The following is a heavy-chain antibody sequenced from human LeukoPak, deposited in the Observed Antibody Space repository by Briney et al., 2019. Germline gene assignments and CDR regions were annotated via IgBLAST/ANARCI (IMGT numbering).Heavy chain of an antibody. V-gene: IGHV4-30-4*08. CDR1: GGSISSGDYY. J-gene: IGHJ5*02. D-gene: IGHD3-22*01. Sequence: PSETLSLTCTVSGGSISSGDYYWSWIRQPPGKGLEWIGYIYYSGNTYYNPSLKSRLTISVDTSKNQFSLKLNSVTAADTAVYYCARGPGSDSSGRRFDPWGRGTLVTVSS. CDR3: ARGPGSDSSGRRFDP. CDR2: IYYSGNT.